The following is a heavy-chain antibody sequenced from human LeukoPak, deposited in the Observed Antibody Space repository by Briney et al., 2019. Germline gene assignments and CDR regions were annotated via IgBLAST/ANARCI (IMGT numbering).Heavy chain of an antibody. CDR3: ARGYEGRSMLPFGEFSDCFDI. J-gene: IGHJ3*02. V-gene: IGHV4-39*07. CDR2: IYDRGTT. CDR1: GAPISSRDYY. D-gene: IGHD3-10*01. Sequence: SETLSLTCIVSGAPISSRDYYWVWIRQPPGKGLQWIGSIYDRGTTYYNPSLESRLIMSGDTSKNQFSLKLSSVTAADTAVYYCARGYEGRSMLPFGEFSDCFDIWGQGTMVTVSS.